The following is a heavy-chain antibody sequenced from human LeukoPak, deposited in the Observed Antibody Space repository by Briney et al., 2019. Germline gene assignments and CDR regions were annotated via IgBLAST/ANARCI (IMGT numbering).Heavy chain of an antibody. V-gene: IGHV3-21*01. D-gene: IGHD2-21*02. Sequence: GGSLRLSCAASGFTFSTYHMNWVRQAQGKGLEWVSSISTTSSYIYYSDSARGRFTISRDNAKNSLYLQMNSLRAEDTAVYYCARGLCGGDCYSDWGPGTLVTVSS. CDR3: ARGLCGGDCYSD. CDR2: ISTTSSYI. J-gene: IGHJ4*02. CDR1: GFTFSTYH.